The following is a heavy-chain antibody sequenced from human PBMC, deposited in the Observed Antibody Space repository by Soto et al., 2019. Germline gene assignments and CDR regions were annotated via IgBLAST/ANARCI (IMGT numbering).Heavy chain of an antibody. V-gene: IGHV3-15*07. CDR1: GFTFSNAW. Sequence: EVQLVESGGGLVKPGGSLRLSCAASGFTFSNAWMNWVRQAPGKGLEWVGRIKSKTDGGTTDYAAPVKGRFTISRXDXXNTLYLQMNSLKTEDTAVYYCTTEPMTTVSLAFDYWGQGTLVTVSS. D-gene: IGHD4-4*01. CDR3: TTEPMTTVSLAFDY. CDR2: IKSKTDGGTT. J-gene: IGHJ4*02.